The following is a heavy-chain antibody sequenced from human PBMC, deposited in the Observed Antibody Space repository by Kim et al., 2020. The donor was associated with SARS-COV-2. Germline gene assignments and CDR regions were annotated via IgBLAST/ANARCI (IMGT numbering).Heavy chain of an antibody. J-gene: IGHJ6*01. V-gene: IGHV4-34*01. CDR3: ARGTKQGGTSDYYYYYYG. CDR2: INHSGST. CDR1: GGSFSGYY. Sequence: SETLSLTCAVYGGSFSGYYWSWIRQPPGKGLEWIGEINHSGSTNYNPSLKSRVTISVDTSKNQFSLKLSSVTAADTAVYYFARGTKQGGTSDYYYYYYG. D-gene: IGHD2-2*01.